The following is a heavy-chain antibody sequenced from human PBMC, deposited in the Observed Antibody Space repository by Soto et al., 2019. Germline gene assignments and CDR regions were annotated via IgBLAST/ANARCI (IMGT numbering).Heavy chain of an antibody. V-gene: IGHV3-53*01. CDR1: GLGVRNNY. CDR3: VRPLPSGRNYGMDV. CDR2: IYNDGTT. D-gene: IGHD3-10*01. J-gene: IGHJ6*02. Sequence: PVGSLRLSCTAYGLGVRNNYMSCVRQAPGMGLEWVSVIYNDGTTYYADSVKGRFTLSRDTSKNTLSLQMDSLRAEDTAVYYCVRPLPSGRNYGMDVWGQGTTVTVSS.